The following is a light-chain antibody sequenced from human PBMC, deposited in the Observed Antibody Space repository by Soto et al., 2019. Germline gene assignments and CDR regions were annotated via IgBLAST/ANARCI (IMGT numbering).Light chain of an antibody. CDR2: DAS. J-gene: IGKJ5*01. Sequence: EVVLTQSPATLSLSPGDRATLSCRASHNVNVYVAWFQQKPAPAPRLLIYDASNRATDIPARFSGSGSGTDFTLTISSLEPEDFGVYYCQQRMIWPPITFGQGTRLEI. CDR1: HNVNVY. CDR3: QQRMIWPPIT. V-gene: IGKV3-11*01.